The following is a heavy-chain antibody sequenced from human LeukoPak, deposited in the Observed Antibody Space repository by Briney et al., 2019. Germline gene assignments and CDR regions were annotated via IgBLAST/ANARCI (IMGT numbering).Heavy chain of an antibody. CDR1: GGSISSYY. D-gene: IGHD6-25*01. CDR2: IYYSGST. V-gene: IGHV4-59*08. CDR3: ARQGGGFWYFDL. Sequence: KPSETLSLTCTVSGGSISSYYWSWIRQPPGQGLEWIGYIYYSGSTNYNPSLKSRVTISVDTSKNQFSLKLSSVTAADTAVYYCARQGGGFWYFDLWGRGTLVAVSS. J-gene: IGHJ2*01.